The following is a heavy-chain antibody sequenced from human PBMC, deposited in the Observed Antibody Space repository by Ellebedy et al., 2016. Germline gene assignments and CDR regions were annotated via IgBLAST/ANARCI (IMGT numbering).Heavy chain of an antibody. CDR3: ARGDYGDYSHFDY. CDR2: ISYDGSNK. V-gene: IGHV3-30*03. D-gene: IGHD4-17*01. J-gene: IGHJ4*02. Sequence: GESLKISCAASGFTFSSYSMNWVRQAPGKGLEWVAVISYDGSNKYYADSVKGRFTISRDNSKNTLYLQMNSLRAEDTAVYYCARGDYGDYSHFDYWGQGTLVTVSS. CDR1: GFTFSSYS.